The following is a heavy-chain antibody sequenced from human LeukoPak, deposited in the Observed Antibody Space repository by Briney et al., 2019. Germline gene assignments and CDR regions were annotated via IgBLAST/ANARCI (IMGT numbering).Heavy chain of an antibody. CDR3: ARDSGDYVGTGGD. CDR1: GFTVSDNY. V-gene: IGHV3-66*01. J-gene: IGHJ4*02. D-gene: IGHD4-17*01. CDR2: IYRDGNT. Sequence: PGGSLRLSCAASGFTVSDNYMSWVRQAPGKGLEWVSTIYRDGNTHYAAFVRGRFTISRDNSENTLYLQMSSLRVEDTAVYYCARDSGDYVGTGGDWGQGTLVMVSS.